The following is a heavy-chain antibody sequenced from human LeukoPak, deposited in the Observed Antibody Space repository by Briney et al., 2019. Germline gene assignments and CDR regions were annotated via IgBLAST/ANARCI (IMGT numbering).Heavy chain of an antibody. CDR2: INTDGTGT. CDR3: ATGSRLWSPDY. Sequence: GGSLRLSCAASGVTFSSYWMHWVSQAPGKGLVWVSRINTDGTGTSYADSVKGRFTISRDNAKNRLYVQMNSLRAEDTAVYYCATGSRLWSPDYWGQGTLVTVSS. D-gene: IGHD5-18*01. CDR1: GVTFSSYW. V-gene: IGHV3-74*01. J-gene: IGHJ4*02.